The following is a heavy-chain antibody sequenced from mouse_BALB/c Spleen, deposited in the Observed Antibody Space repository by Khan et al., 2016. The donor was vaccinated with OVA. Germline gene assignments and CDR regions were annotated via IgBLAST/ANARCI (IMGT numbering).Heavy chain of an antibody. V-gene: IGHV5-6*01. CDR1: GFTFSSYS. D-gene: IGHD4-1*01. Sequence: EVELVESGGDLVKPGGSLKLSCAASGFTFSSYSMSWVRQTPDKRLEWVATISSDGDYTYYPDSVKGRFTISRDTAKNTLYLQMSSLKSEDTTMYYCASNLTGAIAYWGQGTLVTVSA. J-gene: IGHJ3*01. CDR2: ISSDGDYT. CDR3: ASNLTGAIAY.